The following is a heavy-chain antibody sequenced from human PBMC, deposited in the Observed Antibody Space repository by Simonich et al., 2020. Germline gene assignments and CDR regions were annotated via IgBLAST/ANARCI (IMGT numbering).Heavy chain of an antibody. CDR2: INPNIGGT. V-gene: IGHV1-2*02. CDR3: ARGPRWTGDVAFDI. Sequence: QVQLVQSGAEVKKPGASVKVSCKASGYTFTGYYMHWVRQAPGQGLEWSGWINPNIGGTNYAQKCQGRVTMTRDTSNSTAYMELSRLRSDDTAVYYCARGPRWTGDVAFDIWGQGTMVTVSS. J-gene: IGHJ3*02. D-gene: IGHD7-27*01. CDR1: GYTFTGYY.